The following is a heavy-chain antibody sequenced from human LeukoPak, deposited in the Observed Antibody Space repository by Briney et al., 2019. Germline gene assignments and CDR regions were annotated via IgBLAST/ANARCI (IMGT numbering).Heavy chain of an antibody. J-gene: IGHJ4*02. CDR2: IIPIFGTA. D-gene: IGHD5-24*01. CDR3: ASRDGYTLDH. Sequence: SVKVSCKASGGTFSSYAISLVREAPGQGLEWMGGIIPIFGTANYAQKFQGRVTITTDESTSTAYMELSSLRSEDTAVYYCASRDGYTLDHWGQGTLVTVSS. CDR1: GGTFSSYA. V-gene: IGHV1-69*05.